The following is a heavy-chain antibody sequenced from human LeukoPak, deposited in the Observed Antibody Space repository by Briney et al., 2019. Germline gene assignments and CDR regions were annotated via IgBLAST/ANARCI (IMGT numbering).Heavy chain of an antibody. CDR1: GFTFSSYW. Sequence: GGSLRLSCAASGFTFSSYWTHWVRQAPGKGLVWVSRIESDGTSTNYADSVKGRFTISRDNAKNTLYLQMNSLRAEDTAIYYCARSNQADDYWGQGTLVTVSS. J-gene: IGHJ4*02. CDR3: ARSNQADDY. D-gene: IGHD1-14*01. CDR2: IESDGTST. V-gene: IGHV3-74*01.